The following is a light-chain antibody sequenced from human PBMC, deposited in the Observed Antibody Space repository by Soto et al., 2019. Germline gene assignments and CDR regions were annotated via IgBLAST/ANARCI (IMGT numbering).Light chain of an antibody. Sequence: QSALTQPPSASGTPGQRVTISCSGSSSNIGSNTVNWYQQLPGTAPKLLIYSYNQRPSGVPDRFSGSKSGTSASLAISGLQSEDEADYYCAAWDDSLIGYVFGTGTKVTVL. CDR1: SSNIGSNT. CDR2: SYN. CDR3: AAWDDSLIGYV. J-gene: IGLJ1*01. V-gene: IGLV1-44*01.